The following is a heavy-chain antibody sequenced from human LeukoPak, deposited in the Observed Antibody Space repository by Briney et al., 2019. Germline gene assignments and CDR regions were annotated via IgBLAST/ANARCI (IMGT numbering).Heavy chain of an antibody. J-gene: IGHJ6*03. CDR2: IYPGDSDT. CDR1: GYSFTSYW. V-gene: IGHV5-51*01. CDR3: ARAPDCSSTSCHYMDV. Sequence: GESLKISCKGSGYSFTSYWIGWVRQMPGKGLEWMGIIYPGDSDTRYSPSFQGQVTISADKSISTAYLQWSSLKASDTAMYYCARAPDCSSTSCHYMDVWGKGTTVTVSS. D-gene: IGHD2-2*01.